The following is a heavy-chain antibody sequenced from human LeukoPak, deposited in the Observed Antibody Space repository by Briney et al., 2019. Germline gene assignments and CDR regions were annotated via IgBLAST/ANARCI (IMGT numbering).Heavy chain of an antibody. D-gene: IGHD3-10*01. J-gene: IGHJ5*02. CDR2: IYYSGST. V-gene: IGHV4-39*01. Sequence: PSETLSLTCAVSGGSISSSGYYWGWIRQPPGKGLEWIGSIYYSGSTYYNPSLKSRVTISVDTSKSQFSLKLSSVTAADTAVYYCARQGDMVRGVNWFDPRGQGTLVTVSS. CDR3: ARQGDMVRGVNWFDP. CDR1: GGSISSSGYY.